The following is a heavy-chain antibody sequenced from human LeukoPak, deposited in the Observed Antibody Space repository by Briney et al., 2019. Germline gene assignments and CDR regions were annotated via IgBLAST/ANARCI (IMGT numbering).Heavy chain of an antibody. D-gene: IGHD4-17*01. CDR2: ISGSGGST. CDR1: GFTFSSYA. Sequence: GGSLRLSCAASGFTFSSYAMSWVRQAPGKGLKWVSAISGSGGSTYYADSVKGRFTISRDNSKNTLYLQMNSLRAEDTAVYYCAKPLYGDYYLFDYWGQGTLVTVSS. J-gene: IGHJ4*02. CDR3: AKPLYGDYYLFDY. V-gene: IGHV3-23*01.